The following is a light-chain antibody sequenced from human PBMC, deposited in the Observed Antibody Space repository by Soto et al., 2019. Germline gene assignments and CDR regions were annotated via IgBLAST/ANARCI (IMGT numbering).Light chain of an antibody. Sequence: IMMKQSPATLSVTPGERATLSCRASQSVSIKLAWYQQKPGQAPRLLIYDTSTRATGIPARFSGGGSGTDFSLTISRLDPEDFAVYYCQQYSSSPITFGQGTLLEI. CDR3: QQYSSSPIT. J-gene: IGKJ5*01. CDR2: DTS. V-gene: IGKV3D-15*02. CDR1: QSVSIK.